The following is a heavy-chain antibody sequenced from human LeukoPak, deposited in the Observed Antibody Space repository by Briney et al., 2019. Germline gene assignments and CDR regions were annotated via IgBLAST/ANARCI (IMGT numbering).Heavy chain of an antibody. CDR3: ARGGIQLWFRPAYYYGMDA. Sequence: SETLSLTCTVSGGSISSYYWSWIRQPPGKGLEWIGYIYYSGSTNYNPSLKSRVTISVDTSKNQFSLKLSSVTAADTAVYYCARGGIQLWFRPAYYYGMDAWGQGTTVTVSS. CDR2: IYYSGST. V-gene: IGHV4-59*01. J-gene: IGHJ6*02. CDR1: GGSISSYY. D-gene: IGHD5-18*01.